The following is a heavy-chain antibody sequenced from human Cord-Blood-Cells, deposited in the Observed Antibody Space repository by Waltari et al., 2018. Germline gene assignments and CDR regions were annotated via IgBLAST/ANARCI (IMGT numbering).Heavy chain of an antibody. J-gene: IGHJ4*02. V-gene: IGHV3-30-3*01. Sequence: QVQLVESGGGVVQPGRSLRLSCAAPGFTFSSYAMHWVRQAPGKGLEWVAVISYDGSNKYYADSVKGRFTISRDNSKNTLYLQMNSLRAEDTAVYYCARDRGVYWGQGTLVTVSS. CDR1: GFTFSSYA. D-gene: IGHD3-10*01. CDR3: ARDRGVY. CDR2: ISYDGSNK.